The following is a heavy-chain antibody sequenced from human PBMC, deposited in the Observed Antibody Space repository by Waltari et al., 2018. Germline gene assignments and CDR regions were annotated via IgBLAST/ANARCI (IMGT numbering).Heavy chain of an antibody. Sequence: QVQLQESGPGLVKPSETLSLTCTVSGGSISSYYWSWIRQPPGKGLEWIVYIHYSGSTNYNPSLKSRVTISVDTSKNQFSLKLSSVTAADTAVYYCARHRWAYWYFDLWGRGTLVTVSS. CDR3: ARHRWAYWYFDL. J-gene: IGHJ2*01. V-gene: IGHV4-59*08. CDR2: IHYSGST. CDR1: GGSISSYY.